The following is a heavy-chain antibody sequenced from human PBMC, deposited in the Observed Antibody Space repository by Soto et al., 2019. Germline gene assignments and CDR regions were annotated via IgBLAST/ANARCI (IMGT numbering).Heavy chain of an antibody. J-gene: IGHJ4*02. Sequence: KTSETLSLTCTVSGASISGYYWSWIRKSTGKGLEWIGRIYATGTTNYNPSLKSRVTISVDTSKNQFSLKLSSVTAADTAVYYCARARLRRLRKGYFDYWGQGTLVTVSS. CDR1: GASISGYY. CDR3: ARARLRRLRKGYFDY. V-gene: IGHV4-4*07. D-gene: IGHD5-12*01. CDR2: IYATGTT.